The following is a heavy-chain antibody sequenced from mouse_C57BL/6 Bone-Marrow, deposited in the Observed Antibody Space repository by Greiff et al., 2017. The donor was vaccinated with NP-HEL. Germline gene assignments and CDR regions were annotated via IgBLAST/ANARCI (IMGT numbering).Heavy chain of an antibody. CDR3: ARVLYYPDY. D-gene: IGHD2-1*01. J-gene: IGHJ2*01. V-gene: IGHV1-69*01. CDR1: GYTFTSYW. CDR2: IDPSDSYT. Sequence: QVQLQQPGAELVMPGASVKLSCKASGYTFTSYWMHWVKQRPGQGLEWIGEIDPSDSYTNYNQKFKGKSTLTVDKSSSTAYMQLSSLTSEDSAVYYCARVLYYPDYWGQGTTLTVSS.